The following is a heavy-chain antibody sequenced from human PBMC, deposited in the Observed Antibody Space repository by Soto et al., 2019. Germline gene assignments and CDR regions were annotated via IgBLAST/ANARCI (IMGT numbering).Heavy chain of an antibody. Sequence: SVKVSCKASGGTFSSYAISWVRQAPGQGLEWMGGIIPIFGTANYAQKFQGRVTITADESTSTAYMELSSLRSEDTAVYYCARSKSGRGYDLLTYGMDVWGQGTTVTVSS. V-gene: IGHV1-69*13. CDR1: GGTFSSYA. CDR3: ARSKSGRGYDLLTYGMDV. D-gene: IGHD5-12*01. J-gene: IGHJ6*02. CDR2: IIPIFGTA.